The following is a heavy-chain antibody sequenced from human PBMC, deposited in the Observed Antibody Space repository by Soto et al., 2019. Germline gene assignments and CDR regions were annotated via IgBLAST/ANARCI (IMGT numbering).Heavy chain of an antibody. CDR3: ARGLAQDIVVVVAATPVFDY. J-gene: IGHJ4*02. CDR2: IYYSGST. V-gene: IGHV4-31*03. D-gene: IGHD2-15*01. CDR1: GGSISSGGYY. Sequence: QVQLQESGPGLVKPSQTLSLTCTVSGGSISSGGYYWSWIRQHPGKGLEWIGYIYYSGSTYYNPSLKSGVTITVDTSKNQFSLKLSSVTAADTAVYYCARGLAQDIVVVVAATPVFDYWGQGTLVTVSS.